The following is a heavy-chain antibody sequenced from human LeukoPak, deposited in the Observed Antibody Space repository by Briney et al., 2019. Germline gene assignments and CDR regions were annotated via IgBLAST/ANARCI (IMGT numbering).Heavy chain of an antibody. Sequence: TGGSLRLSCAASGFTFSSHAVSWVRQAPGKGLEWVSAISGSGISTYYSESVKGRFTISRDNSKNTLYLQMNSLRAEDTAVYYCARHLGYSSSHTDYWGQGTLITVSS. CDR3: ARHLGYSSSHTDY. D-gene: IGHD6-13*01. CDR2: ISGSGIST. V-gene: IGHV3-23*01. CDR1: GFTFSSHA. J-gene: IGHJ4*02.